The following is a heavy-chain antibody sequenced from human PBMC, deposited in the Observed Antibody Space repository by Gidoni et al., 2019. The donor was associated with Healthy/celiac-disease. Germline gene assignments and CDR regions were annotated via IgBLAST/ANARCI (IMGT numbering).Heavy chain of an antibody. Sequence: QVQLQESGPGLVKPSQTLSLPCTVSVGSISSGSYYWSWIRQPAGKGLEWIGRIYTSGSTNYNPSLKSRVTISVDTSKNQFSLKLSSVTAADTAVYYCAREEYSYGLTDAFDIWGQGTMVTVSS. CDR3: AREEYSYGLTDAFDI. CDR1: VGSISSGSYY. D-gene: IGHD5-18*01. V-gene: IGHV4-61*02. J-gene: IGHJ3*02. CDR2: IYTSGST.